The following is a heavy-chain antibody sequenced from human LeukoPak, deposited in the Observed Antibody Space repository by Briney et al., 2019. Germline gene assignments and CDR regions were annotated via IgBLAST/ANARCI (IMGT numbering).Heavy chain of an antibody. J-gene: IGHJ4*02. CDR3: AKDSGSLGYCSSTSCYGGYYFDY. Sequence: PGGSLRLSCAASGFTFDDYAMHWVRQAPGKGLEWVSGTSWNSGSIGYADSVKGRFTISRDNAKNSLYLQMNSLRAEDTALYYCAKDSGSLGYCSSTSCYGGYYFDYWGQGALVTVSS. CDR1: GFTFDDYA. D-gene: IGHD2-2*01. CDR2: TSWNSGSI. V-gene: IGHV3-9*01.